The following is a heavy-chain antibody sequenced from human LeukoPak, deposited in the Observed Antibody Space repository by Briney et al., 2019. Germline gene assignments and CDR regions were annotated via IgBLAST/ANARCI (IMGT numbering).Heavy chain of an antibody. D-gene: IGHD2-15*01. CDR2: IYYSGST. Sequence: PSETLSLTCTVSGGSISSYYWSWIRQPPGKGLEWIGYIYYSGSTNYNPSLKGRVTISVDTSKNQFSLKLSSVTAADTAVYYCARDRLRLLDYWGQGTLVTVSS. J-gene: IGHJ4*02. CDR1: GGSISSYY. CDR3: ARDRLRLLDY. V-gene: IGHV4-59*01.